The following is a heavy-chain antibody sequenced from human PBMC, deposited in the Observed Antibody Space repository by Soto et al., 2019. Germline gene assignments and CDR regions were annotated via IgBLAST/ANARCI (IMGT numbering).Heavy chain of an antibody. J-gene: IGHJ4*02. V-gene: IGHV4-59*08. Sequence: SETLSLTCTVSGTSISSYYWSWIRQPPAKGLEWIGYIHYSGSTSYNPSLKSRVTISVDTSKNQFSLKLSSVTAADTAMYYCARLPQASPYTYFDYWGQGILVTVSS. CDR2: IHYSGST. CDR3: ARLPQASPYTYFDY. D-gene: IGHD5-18*01. CDR1: GTSISSYY.